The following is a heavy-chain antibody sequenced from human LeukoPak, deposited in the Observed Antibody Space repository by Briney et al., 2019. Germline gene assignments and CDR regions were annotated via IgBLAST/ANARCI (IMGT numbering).Heavy chain of an antibody. CDR1: GFTFSSYA. CDR3: AKSPGSSSWYAFFDY. D-gene: IGHD6-13*01. Sequence: GGSLRLSCAASGFTFSSYAMSWVRQAPGKGLEWVSAISGSGGSTYHADSVKGRFTISRDNSKNTLYLQMNSLRAEDTAVYYCAKSPGSSSWYAFFDYWGQGTLVTVSS. V-gene: IGHV3-23*01. CDR2: ISGSGGST. J-gene: IGHJ4*02.